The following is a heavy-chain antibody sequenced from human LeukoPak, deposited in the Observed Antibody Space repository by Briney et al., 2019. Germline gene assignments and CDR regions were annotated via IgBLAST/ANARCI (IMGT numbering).Heavy chain of an antibody. CDR3: ARDLVGATGH. J-gene: IGHJ4*02. CDR2: IWYDGSNK. V-gene: IGHV3-30*19. Sequence: PGRSLRLSCATSGFTFSGYGMHWVRQTPGKGLEWVAVIWYDGSNKYYADSVKGRFTISRDNSKNTLYLQMNSLRAEDTAVYYCARDLVGATGHWGQGTLVTVSS. D-gene: IGHD1-26*01. CDR1: GFTFSGYG.